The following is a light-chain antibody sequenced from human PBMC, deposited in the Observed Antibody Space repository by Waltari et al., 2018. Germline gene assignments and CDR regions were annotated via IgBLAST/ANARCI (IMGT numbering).Light chain of an antibody. CDR2: GAS. V-gene: IGKV3-15*01. Sequence: IVMTQSPATLSVSPGDRATPPCRASQRVSSNLAWYQQKPGQAPRLLSYGASTRATGIPARFSGSGSGTEFTLTISSLQSEDFAVYYCQQYNNWPPLTFGGGTKVEIK. J-gene: IGKJ4*01. CDR3: QQYNNWPPLT. CDR1: QRVSSN.